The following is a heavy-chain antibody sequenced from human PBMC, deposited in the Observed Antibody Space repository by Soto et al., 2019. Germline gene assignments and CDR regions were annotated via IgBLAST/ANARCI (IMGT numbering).Heavy chain of an antibody. D-gene: IGHD2-2*02. CDR2: INSDGSST. CDR3: ARGGVGRYCSSSSCYTWAFDY. V-gene: IGHV3-74*01. Sequence: GESLKISCAASGFTFSNYWMHWVRQAPGKGLVWVSRINSDGSSTSYADSVKGRFTISRDNAKNTLSLQMNSLRADDTAVYYCARGGVGRYCSSSSCYTWAFDYWGQGTLVTVSS. J-gene: IGHJ4*02. CDR1: GFTFSNYW.